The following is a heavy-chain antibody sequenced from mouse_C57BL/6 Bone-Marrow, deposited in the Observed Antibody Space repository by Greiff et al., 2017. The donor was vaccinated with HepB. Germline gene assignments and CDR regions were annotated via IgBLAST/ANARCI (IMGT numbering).Heavy chain of an antibody. CDR1: GFTFSDAW. D-gene: IGHD1-1*01. CDR2: IRNKANNHAT. V-gene: IGHV6-6*01. Sequence: EVMLVESGGGLVQPGGSMKLSCAASGFTFSDAWMHWVRQSPEKGLEWVAEIRNKANNHATYYAESVKGRFTISRDDSKSSVYLQMNSLRAEDTGIYYCTKVDYYGSRYWYFDVWGTGTTVTVSS. CDR3: TKVDYYGSRYWYFDV. J-gene: IGHJ1*03.